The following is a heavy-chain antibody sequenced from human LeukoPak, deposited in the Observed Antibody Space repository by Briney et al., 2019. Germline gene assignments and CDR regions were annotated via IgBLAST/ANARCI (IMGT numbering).Heavy chain of an antibody. Sequence: ASVTVSCKASGYTFTSYDINWVRQAAGQGLEWMGWTNTNRGNTVYAQKFQGRVSMTRNTSITTAYMELSSLRSEDTAVYYCAREVFGYMDVWGKGTTVTVSS. D-gene: IGHD3-10*01. CDR2: TNTNRGNT. CDR3: AREVFGYMDV. J-gene: IGHJ6*03. CDR1: GYTFTSYD. V-gene: IGHV1-8*01.